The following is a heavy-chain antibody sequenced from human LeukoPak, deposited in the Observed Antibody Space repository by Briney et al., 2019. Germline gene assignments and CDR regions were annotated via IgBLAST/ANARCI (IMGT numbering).Heavy chain of an antibody. CDR1: GYTFTSYY. V-gene: IGHV1-46*01. D-gene: IGHD5-18*01. CDR3: ARGTGYSYGRHRDVFDY. J-gene: IGHJ4*02. CDR2: INPSGGST. Sequence: GASVKVSCKASGYTFTSYYMHWVRQAPGQGLEWMGIINPSGGSTSYAQKFQGRVTMTRDTSTSTVYMELSSLRSEDTAVYYCARGTGYSYGRHRDVFDYWGQGTLVTVSS.